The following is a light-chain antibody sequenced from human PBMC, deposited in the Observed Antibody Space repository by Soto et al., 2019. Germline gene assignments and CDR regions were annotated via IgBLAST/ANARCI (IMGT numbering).Light chain of an antibody. CDR2: GAS. CDR3: QQYSIWRT. CDR1: QSVSSY. V-gene: IGKV3-15*01. J-gene: IGKJ1*01. Sequence: IVLTQSPGTLSLSPWERATLSCRASQSVSSYYLAWYQQKPGQAPRLLIYGASTRATGIPARFSGSGSGTEFTLTISGLQSEDFAVYYCQQYSIWRTFGQGTKVDIK.